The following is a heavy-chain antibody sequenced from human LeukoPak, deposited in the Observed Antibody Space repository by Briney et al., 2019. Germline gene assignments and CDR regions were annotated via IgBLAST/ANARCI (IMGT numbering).Heavy chain of an antibody. V-gene: IGHV3-23*01. CDR3: AKDGTNVYYYYMDV. Sequence: GGSLRLSCAASGFTFSSYAMSWVRQAPGRGLEWVSDISGSGGSTYYADSVKGRFTISRDNSKNTLYLQMNSLRAEDTAVYYCAKDGTNVYYYYMDVWGKGTTVTVSS. CDR2: ISGSGGST. J-gene: IGHJ6*03. D-gene: IGHD1-26*01. CDR1: GFTFSSYA.